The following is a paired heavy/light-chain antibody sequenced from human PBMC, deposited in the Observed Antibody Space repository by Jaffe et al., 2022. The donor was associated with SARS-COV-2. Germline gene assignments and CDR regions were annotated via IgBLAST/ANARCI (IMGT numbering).Heavy chain of an antibody. CDR1: GFTFSSHA. V-gene: IGHV3-30*04. Sequence: QVQLVESGGGVVQPGRSLRLSCAASGFTFSSHAVHWVRQAPGKGPEWVAVISYDGNDKKYSDSVKGRFTVSRDNSKNTLYLQMNTLGVEDTAVYYCARDLWTGRGSYFDYWGQGTLVTVSS. CDR2: ISYDGNDK. J-gene: IGHJ4*02. D-gene: IGHD3-10*01. CDR3: ARDLWTGRGSYFDY.
Light chain of an antibody. CDR2: GNR. V-gene: IGLV1-40*01. CDR3: QSYDSSLSAWV. Sequence: QSVLTQPPSVSGAPGQRVTISCTGSSSNIGASYDVQWYQQLPGTAPKLLIYGNRNRPSGVPDRVSGSKSGTSASLAISGLQAEDEADYFCQSYDSSLSAWVFGGGTKLTVL. J-gene: IGLJ3*02. CDR1: SSNIGASYD.